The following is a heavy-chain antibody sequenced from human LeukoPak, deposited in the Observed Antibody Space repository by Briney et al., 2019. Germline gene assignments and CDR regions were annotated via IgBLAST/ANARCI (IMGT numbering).Heavy chain of an antibody. Sequence: GGSLRLSCAASGFTFSSYSMNWVRQAPGKGLEWVSSISSSSSYIYYADSVKGRFTISRDNAKNSLNLQMNSLRAEDTAVYYCAREVPELTVATGYWGQGTLVTVSS. V-gene: IGHV3-21*01. CDR3: AREVPELTVATGY. J-gene: IGHJ4*02. CDR2: ISSSSSYI. D-gene: IGHD4-17*01. CDR1: GFTFSSYS.